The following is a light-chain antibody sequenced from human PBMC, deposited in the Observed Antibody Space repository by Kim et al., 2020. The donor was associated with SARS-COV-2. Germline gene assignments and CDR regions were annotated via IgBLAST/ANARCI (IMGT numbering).Light chain of an antibody. J-gene: IGKJ4*01. CDR2: GAS. CDR1: QSVISN. CDR3: HKYNNWPLT. V-gene: IGKV3-15*01. Sequence: MSPEANATLSRGASQSVISNLAWDQQKPGQAPRRPIYGASTRATGIPARCSGSGSGTQFTLTISSLQCEDFAVYYCHKYNNWPLTFGGGTKVEIK.